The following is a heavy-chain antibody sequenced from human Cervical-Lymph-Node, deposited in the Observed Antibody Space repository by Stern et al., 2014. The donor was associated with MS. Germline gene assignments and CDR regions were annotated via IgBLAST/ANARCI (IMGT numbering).Heavy chain of an antibody. J-gene: IGHJ3*02. Sequence: QVQLQESGPGLVQPSETLSLTCTVSAGSISSDYWSWIRQPPGKGLEWIGYISHSGTITYKPSLKSRVTISVDTSKNHFSVRLNSVTTADTAVYYCARTREDHFDIWGLGTMVTVSS. CDR1: AGSISSDY. CDR2: ISHSGTI. CDR3: ARTREDHFDI. V-gene: IGHV4-59*01.